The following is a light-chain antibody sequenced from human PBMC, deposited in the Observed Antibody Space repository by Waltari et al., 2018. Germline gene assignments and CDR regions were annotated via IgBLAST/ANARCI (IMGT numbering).Light chain of an antibody. CDR1: QIITNNY. J-gene: IGKJ4*01. Sequence: EIVLTQSPAAMSLSPGVRATLSCRATQIITNNYLAWYQQKPGQAPRLLIFGASNRATGIPDRFTGSGSGTDFTLTIYGLEPEDSAVYYCQQYANSPLAFGGGATVAIK. V-gene: IGKV3-20*01. CDR3: QQYANSPLA. CDR2: GAS.